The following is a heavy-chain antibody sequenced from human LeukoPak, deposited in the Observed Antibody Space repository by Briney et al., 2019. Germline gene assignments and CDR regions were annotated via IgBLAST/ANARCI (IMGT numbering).Heavy chain of an antibody. V-gene: IGHV3-7*04. J-gene: IGHJ4*02. D-gene: IGHD6-13*01. CDR1: GFSFSSDW. Sequence: PGGSLRLSCAASGFSFSSDWMSWVRQAPGKGLEWVANIKQDGSEKYYVDSVKGRFTISRDNAKNSLYLQMNSLRAEDTAVYYCARSKLARFDYWGQGTLVTVSS. CDR2: IKQDGSEK. CDR3: ARSKLARFDY.